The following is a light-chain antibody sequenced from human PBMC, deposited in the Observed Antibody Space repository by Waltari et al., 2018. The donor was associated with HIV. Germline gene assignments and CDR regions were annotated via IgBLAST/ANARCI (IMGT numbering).Light chain of an antibody. CDR3: AAWDDSLSGPV. Sequence: QSVLTQPPSASGTPGQRVTISCSGSSSNIGNNYVYWYHQLPGTAPKLLNYRSNQRPSGVPDRFSGSKSGTSASLAISGLRSEDEADYYCAAWDDSLSGPVFGGGTKLTVL. J-gene: IGLJ3*02. V-gene: IGLV1-47*01. CDR1: SSNIGNNY. CDR2: RSN.